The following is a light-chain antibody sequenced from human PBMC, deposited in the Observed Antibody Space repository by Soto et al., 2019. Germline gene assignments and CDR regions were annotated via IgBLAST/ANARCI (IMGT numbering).Light chain of an antibody. J-gene: IGKJ4*01. Sequence: DIQRTQSPSSLSASVGDRATITCRASQRISSYLNWYQQKPGKAPKLLIYAASNLQSGVPSRFTGSGSGTDFTLTISSLQPEDFATYYCQQSFRTPLTFGGGTKVDIK. V-gene: IGKV1-39*01. CDR1: QRISSY. CDR3: QQSFRTPLT. CDR2: AAS.